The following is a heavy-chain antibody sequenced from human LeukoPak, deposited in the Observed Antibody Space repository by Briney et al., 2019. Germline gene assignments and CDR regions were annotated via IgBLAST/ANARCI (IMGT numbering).Heavy chain of an antibody. J-gene: IGHJ5*02. CDR1: GGSISSGGYS. CDR3: ARAISYDSSGYQYNWFDP. V-gene: IGHV4-30-2*01. D-gene: IGHD3-22*01. Sequence: SETLSLTCAVSGGSISSGGYSWSWIRQPPGKGLEWIGYIYHSGSTYYNPSLKSRVTISVDRSKNQFSLKLSSVTAADTAVYYCARAISYDSSGYQYNWFDPWGQGTLVTVYS. CDR2: IYHSGST.